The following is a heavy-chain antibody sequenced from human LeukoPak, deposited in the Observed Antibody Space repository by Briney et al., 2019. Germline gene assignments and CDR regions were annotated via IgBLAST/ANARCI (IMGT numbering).Heavy chain of an antibody. J-gene: IGHJ4*02. D-gene: IGHD4-23*01. V-gene: IGHV5-51*01. CDR3: ARIYGGYSGNPDFDF. CDR1: GYSFTSYW. CDR2: IYPVNSDT. Sequence: GESLKISCQGSGYSFTSYWIAWVRQMPGKGLEWMGIIYPVNSDTRYSPSFQGQVTISADKSINTAYLQWRSLRASDTAMYFCARIYGGYSGNPDFDFWGQGTLVTVSS.